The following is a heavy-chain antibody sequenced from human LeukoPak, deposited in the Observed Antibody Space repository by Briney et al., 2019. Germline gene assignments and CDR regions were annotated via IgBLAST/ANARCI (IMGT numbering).Heavy chain of an antibody. Sequence: SETLSLTCTVSGGSISSGGYYWSWIRQHPGKGLEWIGYIYYSGSTYYNPSLKSRVTISVDTSKNQFSLKLSSVTAADTAVYYCARNPIAAAGTAEYFQLWGQGTLVTVSS. CDR3: ARNPIAAAGTAEYFQL. D-gene: IGHD6-13*01. CDR2: IYYSGST. CDR1: GGSISSGGYY. V-gene: IGHV4-31*03. J-gene: IGHJ1*01.